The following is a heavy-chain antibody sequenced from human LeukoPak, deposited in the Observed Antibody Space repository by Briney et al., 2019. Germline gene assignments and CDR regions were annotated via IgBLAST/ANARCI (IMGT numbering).Heavy chain of an antibody. V-gene: IGHV1-2*04. CDR2: INPNSGGT. J-gene: IGHJ4*02. CDR3: ASAGGGSGWPLDY. CDR1: GYTFTGYY. D-gene: IGHD6-19*01. Sequence: ASVKVSCKASGYTFTGYYMHWVRQAPGQGLEWMGWINPNSGGTNYAQKFQGWVTMTRDTSISTAYMELSRLRSDDTAVYYCASAGGGSGWPLDYWGQGTLVTVSS.